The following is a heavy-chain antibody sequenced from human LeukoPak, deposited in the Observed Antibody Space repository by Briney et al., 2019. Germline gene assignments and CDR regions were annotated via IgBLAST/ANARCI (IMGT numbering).Heavy chain of an antibody. D-gene: IGHD5-24*01. Sequence: KPSETLSLTCTVSGGSISSYYWSWIRQPPGKGLEWIGYIYYSGGTNYNPSLKSRVTISVDTSKNQFSLKLSSVTAADTAVYYCARDHGRNWFDPWGQGTLVTVSS. CDR3: ARDHGRNWFDP. V-gene: IGHV4-59*01. J-gene: IGHJ5*02. CDR2: IYYSGGT. CDR1: GGSISSYY.